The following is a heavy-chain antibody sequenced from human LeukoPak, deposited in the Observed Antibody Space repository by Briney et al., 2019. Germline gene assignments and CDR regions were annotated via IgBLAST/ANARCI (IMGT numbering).Heavy chain of an antibody. CDR1: GFTFSRYD. D-gene: IGHD6-13*01. CDR2: IGTGGDP. CDR3: ARSLGSSSWSVGGVFDI. Sequence: GGSLRLSCAASGFTFSRYDMHWVRQSTGKGLEWVSGIGTGGDPYFPGSVKGRFTISRENAKNSLYLQMNSLRVGDTAVYYCARSLGSSSWSVGGVFDIWGQGTLVTVSS. V-gene: IGHV3-13*05. J-gene: IGHJ3*02.